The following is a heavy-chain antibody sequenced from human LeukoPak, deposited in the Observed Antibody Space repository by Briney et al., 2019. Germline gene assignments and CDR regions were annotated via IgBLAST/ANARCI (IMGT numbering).Heavy chain of an antibody. V-gene: IGHV4-59*12. J-gene: IGHJ4*02. Sequence: SETLSLTCTVSGGSISTYYWNWIRQPPGKGLEWIGYIYYSGSTNYNPSLKSRVTISVDTSKNQSSLKLRSVSAADTAVYFCGRGLYIPAAQDGLWGQATLVTVSS. D-gene: IGHD6-13*01. CDR3: GRGLYIPAAQDGL. CDR1: GGSISTYY. CDR2: IYYSGST.